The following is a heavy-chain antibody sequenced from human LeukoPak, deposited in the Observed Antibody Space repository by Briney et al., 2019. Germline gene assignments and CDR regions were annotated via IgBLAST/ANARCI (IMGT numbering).Heavy chain of an antibody. CDR1: GGSFSGYY. CDR3: ARGTGYSYGYWPGHFDY. J-gene: IGHJ4*02. Sequence: SETLSLTCAVYGGSFSGYYWSWIRQPPGKGLEWIGEINHSGSTNYNPSLKSRVTISVDTSKNQFSLKLSSVTAADAAVYYCARGTGYSYGYWPGHFDYWGQGTLVTVSS. D-gene: IGHD5-18*01. V-gene: IGHV4-34*01. CDR2: INHSGST.